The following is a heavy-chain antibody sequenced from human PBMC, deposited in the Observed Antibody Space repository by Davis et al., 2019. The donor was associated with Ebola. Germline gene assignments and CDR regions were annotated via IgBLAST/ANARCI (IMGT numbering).Heavy chain of an antibody. J-gene: IGHJ6*03. CDR3: ARGRSSPRYYYYYMDV. CDR1: GGSISSYY. CDR2: IYYSGST. V-gene: IGHV4-59*01. D-gene: IGHD2-2*01. Sequence: MPSETLSLTCTVSGGSISSYYWSWIRQPPGKRLEWIGYIYYSGSTNYNPSLNSRVTISVDTSKNQFSLKLSSVTAADTALYYCARGRSSPRYYYYYMDVWGKGTTVTVSS.